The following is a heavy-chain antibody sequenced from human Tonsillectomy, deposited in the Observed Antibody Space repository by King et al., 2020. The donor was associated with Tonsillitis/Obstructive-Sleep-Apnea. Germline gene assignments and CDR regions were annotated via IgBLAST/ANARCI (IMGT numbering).Heavy chain of an antibody. V-gene: IGHV3-48*03. CDR2: ISSSGSTI. Sequence: DVQLVESGGGLVQPGGSLRLSCAASGFSISSYEMNWVRQAPGKGLEWVSYISSSGSTIYYADSVKGRFTISRDNAKNSLYLQMNSLRAEDTAVYYCARVINDYGDHWFDPWGQGTLVTVSS. CDR3: ARVINDYGDHWFDP. D-gene: IGHD4/OR15-4a*01. J-gene: IGHJ5*02. CDR1: GFSISSYE.